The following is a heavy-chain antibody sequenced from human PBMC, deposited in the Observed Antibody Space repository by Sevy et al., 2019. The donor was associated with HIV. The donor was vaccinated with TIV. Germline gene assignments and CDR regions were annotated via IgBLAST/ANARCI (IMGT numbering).Heavy chain of an antibody. V-gene: IGHV3-74*01. CDR1: VFTFSSYW. Sequence: GGSLRLSCAASVFTFSSYWMHWVRQAPGKGLVWVSRINSDGSSTSYADSVKGRFTISRDNAKNTLYLQMNSLRAEDTAVYYCARDPSSGWYQEYFQHWGQGTLVTVSS. CDR2: INSDGSST. CDR3: ARDPSSGWYQEYFQH. D-gene: IGHD6-19*01. J-gene: IGHJ1*01.